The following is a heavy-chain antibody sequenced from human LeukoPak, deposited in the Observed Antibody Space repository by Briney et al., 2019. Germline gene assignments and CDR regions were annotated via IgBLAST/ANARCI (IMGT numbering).Heavy chain of an antibody. Sequence: SQTLSLTCAVSGGSISSGGYSWSWIRQPPGKGLEWIGYIYHSGSTYYNPSLKSRVTISVDRSKNQFSLKLSSVTAADTAVYYCARGGITMVRGVPHLFDPWGQGTLVTVSS. CDR2: IYHSGST. J-gene: IGHJ5*02. V-gene: IGHV4-30-2*01. CDR3: ARGGITMVRGVPHLFDP. CDR1: GGSISSGGYS. D-gene: IGHD3-10*01.